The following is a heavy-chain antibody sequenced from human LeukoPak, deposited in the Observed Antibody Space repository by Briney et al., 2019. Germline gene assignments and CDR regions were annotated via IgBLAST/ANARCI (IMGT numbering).Heavy chain of an antibody. CDR3: ATVTSWGVAFDI. CDR1: GFTFSSYW. Sequence: GGSLRLFCAASGFTFSSYWMHWVRQAPGKGLVWVSRINSDGSSTSYAGSVKGRFTISRDNAKNTLYLQMNSLRAEDTAVYYCATVTSWGVAFDIWGQGTMVTVSS. J-gene: IGHJ3*02. V-gene: IGHV3-74*01. CDR2: INSDGSST. D-gene: IGHD4-17*01.